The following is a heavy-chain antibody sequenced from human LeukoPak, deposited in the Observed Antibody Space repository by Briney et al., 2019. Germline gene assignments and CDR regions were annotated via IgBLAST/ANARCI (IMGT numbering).Heavy chain of an antibody. CDR3: AGVKSGYSYGSLDN. Sequence: GGSLRLSCAASGFTVSGNYMSWVRQAPGKGLEWVSVIHSGGSTFYADSVKGRFTISRDNSKNTLYLQMNSLRAEDTAVYYCAGVKSGYSYGSLDNWGRGTLVTVSS. D-gene: IGHD5-18*01. J-gene: IGHJ4*02. V-gene: IGHV3-53*01. CDR2: IHSGGST. CDR1: GFTVSGNY.